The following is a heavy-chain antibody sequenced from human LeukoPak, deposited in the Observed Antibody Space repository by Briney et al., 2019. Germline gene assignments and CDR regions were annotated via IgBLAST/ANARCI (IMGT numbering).Heavy chain of an antibody. Sequence: GGSLRLSCAASGFTFSSYSMNWVRQAPGKGPEWVAFIRYDGSNKYYADSVKGRFTISRDNSKNTLYLQMNSLRAEDTAVYYCAKDSDYDFWSGYSPNWFDPWGQGTLVTVSS. J-gene: IGHJ5*02. V-gene: IGHV3-30*02. CDR2: IRYDGSNK. D-gene: IGHD3-3*01. CDR3: AKDSDYDFWSGYSPNWFDP. CDR1: GFTFSSYS.